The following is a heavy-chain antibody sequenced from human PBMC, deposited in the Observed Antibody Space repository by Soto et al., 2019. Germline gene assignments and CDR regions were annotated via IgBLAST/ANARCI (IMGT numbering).Heavy chain of an antibody. Sequence: QVQLVQSGAEVKKPGASVKVSCKASGYTFTSYDINWVRQATGQGLEWMGWMNPNSGNTGYAQKFQGRVTLTRNTSISTAYMEVRSLTSEDTAVYYCAIREPIPGRRRGLDVWGQGTTVTVSS. CDR2: MNPNSGNT. CDR1: GYTFTSYD. V-gene: IGHV1-8*01. J-gene: IGHJ6*02. D-gene: IGHD1-20*01. CDR3: AIREPIPGRRRGLDV.